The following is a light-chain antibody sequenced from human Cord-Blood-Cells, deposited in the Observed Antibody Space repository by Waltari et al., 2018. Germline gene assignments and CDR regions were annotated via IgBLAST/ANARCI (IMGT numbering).Light chain of an antibody. CDR1: QCVSSSY. CDR3: QQYGSSPFT. J-gene: IGKJ3*01. CDR2: GAS. V-gene: IGKV3-20*01. Sequence: EIVLTQSPGTLSLSPGERATLSCRASQCVSSSYLAWYQQKPGQAPRLLIYGASSRATGIPDRFSGSGSGTDFTLTISRLETEDFAVYYCQQYGSSPFTFGPGTKVDIK.